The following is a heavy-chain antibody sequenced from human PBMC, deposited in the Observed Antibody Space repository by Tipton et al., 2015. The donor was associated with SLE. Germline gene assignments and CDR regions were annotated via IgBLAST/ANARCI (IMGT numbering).Heavy chain of an antibody. Sequence: TLSLTCSVSDGSITITNYYWGWIRQPPGKGLEWIGSIFYTGSTYYNPSLKSRVTISVDTSKNQFSLKLSSVTAADTAVYYCARGIAAPGWFDPWGQGTLVTVSS. CDR1: DGSITITNYY. D-gene: IGHD6-13*01. V-gene: IGHV4-39*07. J-gene: IGHJ5*02. CDR2: IFYTGST. CDR3: ARGIAAPGWFDP.